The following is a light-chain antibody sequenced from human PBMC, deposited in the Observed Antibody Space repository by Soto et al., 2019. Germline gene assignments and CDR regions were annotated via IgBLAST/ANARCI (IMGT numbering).Light chain of an antibody. CDR1: SSNIGSNT. V-gene: IGLV1-44*01. Sequence: QSVLTQPPSASGTPGQRVTISCSGSSSNIGSNTVNWYQQLPGTAPKLLIFSNNQRPSGVPDRFSGSKSGTSASLAISGLQSEDEADYYGAAWDDSLNVYVFGTGTKVTVL. CDR2: SNN. CDR3: AAWDDSLNVYV. J-gene: IGLJ1*01.